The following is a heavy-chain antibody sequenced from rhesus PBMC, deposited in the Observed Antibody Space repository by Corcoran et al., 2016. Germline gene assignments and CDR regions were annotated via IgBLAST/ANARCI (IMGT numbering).Heavy chain of an antibody. Sequence: QVQLQESGPGLVKPSETLSLTCAVSGGSISGGYGWSWIRQPPGKGLGLIGYIFGSTGSTYYNPSLESRVTISRDTSKNQFSRGLSSVTAADTAVYYCARQIFWTGLDYWGQGVLVTVSS. CDR1: GGSISGGYG. J-gene: IGHJ4*01. D-gene: IGHD3-3*01. CDR2: IFGSTGST. V-gene: IGHV4S7*01. CDR3: ARQIFWTGLDY.